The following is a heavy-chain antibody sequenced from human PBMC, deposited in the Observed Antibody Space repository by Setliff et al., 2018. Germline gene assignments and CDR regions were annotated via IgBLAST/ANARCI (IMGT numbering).Heavy chain of an antibody. D-gene: IGHD1-7*01. CDR3: AKHQVELRWGFES. CDR1: GFTFSTYA. Sequence: GGSLRLSCAASGFTFSTYAMSWVRQAPGKGLEWVSTIYSGDRNTFYTDSVKGRFTIFRDGSKNTLYLQMTSLRAEDTAVYYCAKHQVELRWGFESWGQGTPVTVSS. J-gene: IGHJ4*02. CDR2: IYSGDRNT. V-gene: IGHV3-23*03.